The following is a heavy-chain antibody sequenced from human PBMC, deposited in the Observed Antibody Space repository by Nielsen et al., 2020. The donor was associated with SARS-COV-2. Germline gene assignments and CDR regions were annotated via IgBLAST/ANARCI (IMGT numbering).Heavy chain of an antibody. CDR2: IYYSGST. CDR3: AREIEWNFFDY. CDR1: GGSISSYY. D-gene: IGHD1-7*01. J-gene: IGHJ4*02. Sequence: SETLSLTCTVSGGSISSYYWSWIRQPPGKGLEWIGYIYYSGSTNYNPSFKSRVTMSVDTSKNQFSLKLNSVSAADTAVYYCAREIEWNFFDYWGQGTLVTVSS. V-gene: IGHV4-59*01.